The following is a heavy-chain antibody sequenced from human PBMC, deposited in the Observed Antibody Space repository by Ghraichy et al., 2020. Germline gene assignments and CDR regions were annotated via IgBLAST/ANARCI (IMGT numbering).Heavy chain of an antibody. D-gene: IGHD2-15*01. CDR2: ISSSSSTI. V-gene: IGHV3-48*02. CDR3: ARRSCSGGSCYSGY. Sequence: GGSLRLSCAASGFTFSSYSMNWVRQAPGKGLEWVSYISSSSSTIYYADSVKGRFTISRDNAKNSLYLQMNSLRDEDTAVYYCARRSCSGGSCYSGYWGQGTLVTVSS. J-gene: IGHJ4*02. CDR1: GFTFSSYS.